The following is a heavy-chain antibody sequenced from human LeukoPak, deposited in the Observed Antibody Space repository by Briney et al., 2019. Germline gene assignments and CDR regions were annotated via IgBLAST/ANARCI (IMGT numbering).Heavy chain of an antibody. CDR2: IFYSGST. V-gene: IGHV4-39*01. D-gene: IGHD2/OR15-2a*01. J-gene: IGHJ4*02. CDR1: ADSMTTSSYY. CDR3: ARRGKDEYYFMGKGDYFDY. Sequence: SETLSLTCTVSADSMTTSSYYWGWIRQPPGKGLEWIGSIFYSGSTHYNPSLKSRVTISVDTSKNKFSLKLSSVTAADTAIYYCARRGKDEYYFMGKGDYFDYWGQGTLVTVSS.